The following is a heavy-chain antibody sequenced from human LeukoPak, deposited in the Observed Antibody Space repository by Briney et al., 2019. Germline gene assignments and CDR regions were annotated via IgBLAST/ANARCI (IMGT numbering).Heavy chain of an antibody. CDR1: GFTLSSYS. CDR3: AREREYNYGHMLGY. CDR2: TSSSSIYI. J-gene: IGHJ4*02. Sequence: GGSLRLSCAASGFTLSSYSMNWVRQAPGKGLEWVSSTSSSSIYIYYADSVKGRFTISRDNAKNSLYLQMNSLRAEDTAVYYFAREREYNYGHMLGYWGQGTLVTVSS. D-gene: IGHD5-18*01. V-gene: IGHV3-21*01.